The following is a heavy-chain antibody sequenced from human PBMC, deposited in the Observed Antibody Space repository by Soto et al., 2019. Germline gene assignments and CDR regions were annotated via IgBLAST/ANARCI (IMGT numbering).Heavy chain of an antibody. CDR1: GFTFGGSA. Sequence: PGGSLRLSCAASGFTFGGSAMHWVRQASGKGLEWVGHIRSKTNSYATAHAESVKGRFTISRDDSMNTAYLQMNSLKTEDTAVYFCTRQTDAVQWLVVPTDYNFDYWGQGTLVTVSS. CDR3: TRQTDAVQWLVVPTDYNFDY. J-gene: IGHJ4*02. CDR2: IRSKTNSYAT. V-gene: IGHV3-73*01. D-gene: IGHD6-19*01.